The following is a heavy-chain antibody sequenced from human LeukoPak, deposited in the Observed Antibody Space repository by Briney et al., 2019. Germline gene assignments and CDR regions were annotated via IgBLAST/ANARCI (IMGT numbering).Heavy chain of an antibody. CDR3: ARDRRYSSYELNY. CDR1: GFTFSSYS. J-gene: IGHJ4*02. V-gene: IGHV3-21*01. D-gene: IGHD5-12*01. CDR2: ISSSSSYI. Sequence: PGGSLRLSCAASGFTFSSYSMNWVRQAPGKGLEWVSSISSSSSYIYYADSVKGRFTISRDNAKNSLYLQMNSLRAEDTAVYYCARDRRYSSYELNYWGQGTLVTVSS.